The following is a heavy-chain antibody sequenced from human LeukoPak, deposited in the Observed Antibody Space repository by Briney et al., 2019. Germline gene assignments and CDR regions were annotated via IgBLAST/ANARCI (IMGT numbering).Heavy chain of an antibody. CDR3: ARGYSSSWYWFDP. Sequence: GGSLRLSCAASGFTFSSYAMSWVRQAPGKGLEWVSAISGSGGSTYYADSVKGRLTISRDNSKNTLYLQMNSLRAEDTAVYYCARGYSSSWYWFDPWGQGTLVTVSS. V-gene: IGHV3-23*01. CDR1: GFTFSSYA. D-gene: IGHD6-13*01. J-gene: IGHJ5*02. CDR2: ISGSGGST.